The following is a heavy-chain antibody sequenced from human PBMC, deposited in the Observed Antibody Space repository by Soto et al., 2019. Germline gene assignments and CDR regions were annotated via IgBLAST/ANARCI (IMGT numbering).Heavy chain of an antibody. V-gene: IGHV3-30*03. D-gene: IGHD3-22*01. CDR3: VGGYYFGDY. CDR2: ISSGGSNK. Sequence: QVQLVESGGGVVQPGRSLRLSCAASGFTFSSYGMHWVRQAPGKGLEWVAVISSGGSNKYYADSVKGRFTISRDNSKNTLYLQMNSLRAEDTAVYYCVGGYYFGDYWGQGTLVTVSS. CDR1: GFTFSSYG. J-gene: IGHJ4*02.